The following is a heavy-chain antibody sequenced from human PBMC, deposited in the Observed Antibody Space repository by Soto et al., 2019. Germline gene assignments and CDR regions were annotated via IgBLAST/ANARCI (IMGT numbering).Heavy chain of an antibody. CDR2: INAGNGNT. CDR1: GYTFTSYA. Sequence: ASVKVSCKASGYTFTSYAMHWVRQAPGQRLEWMGWINAGNGNTEYSQKFQGRVTITRDTSASTAYMELSSLRSEDTAVYYCAREDLIVVVIPRGMDVWGQGTPVTVYS. V-gene: IGHV1-3*01. D-gene: IGHD3-22*01. CDR3: AREDLIVVVIPRGMDV. J-gene: IGHJ6*02.